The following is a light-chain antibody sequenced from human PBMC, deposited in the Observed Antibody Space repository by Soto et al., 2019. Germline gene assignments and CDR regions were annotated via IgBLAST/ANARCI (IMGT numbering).Light chain of an antibody. CDR2: KAS. CDR1: QSISSW. J-gene: IGKJ2*01. V-gene: IGKV1-5*03. Sequence: DIQMTQSPSTLSASVGDRVTITGRASQSISSWLAWYQQKPGKAPKLLIYKASSLESGVPSRFSGSGSGTEFTLTISSMQPDDFATYYCQQYHSYSYTFGQGTQLEIQ. CDR3: QQYHSYSYT.